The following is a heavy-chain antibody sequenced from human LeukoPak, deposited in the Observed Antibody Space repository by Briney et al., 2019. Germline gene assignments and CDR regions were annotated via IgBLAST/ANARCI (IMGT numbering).Heavy chain of an antibody. CDR2: ISISSSYI. D-gene: IGHD3-3*01. CDR1: GFTFSSYS. V-gene: IGHV3-21*01. CDR3: ARVGPAHYDFWSGSPETDY. Sequence: GGSLRLSCAASGFTFSSYSMNWVRQAPGKGLEWVSSISISSSYIYYADSVKGRFTISRDNAKNSLYLQMNSLRAEDTAVYYCARVGPAHYDFWSGSPETDYWGQGTLVTVSS. J-gene: IGHJ4*02.